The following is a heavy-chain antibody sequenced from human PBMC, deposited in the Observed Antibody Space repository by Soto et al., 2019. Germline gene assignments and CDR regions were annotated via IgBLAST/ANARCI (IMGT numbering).Heavy chain of an antibody. J-gene: IGHJ6*02. CDR3: TTPGGTYHNYYYYGMDV. CDR1: GYTFTSYG. Sequence: GASVKVSCKASGYTFTSYGISWVRQAPGQGLEWMGWISAYNGNTNYAQKLQGRVTMTTDTSKSIAYLQMNSLKTEDTAIYYCTTPGGTYHNYYYYGMDVWGQGTTVTVSS. V-gene: IGHV1-18*01. CDR2: ISAYNGNT. D-gene: IGHD1-26*01.